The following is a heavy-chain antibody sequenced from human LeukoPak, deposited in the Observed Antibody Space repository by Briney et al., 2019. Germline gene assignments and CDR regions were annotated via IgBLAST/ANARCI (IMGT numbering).Heavy chain of an antibody. CDR1: GFTFSSYS. D-gene: IGHD5-18*01. Sequence: GGSLRLSCAASGFTFSSYSMNWVRQAPGKGLEWVSSISATSNYIYYADSVKGRFTISRDNAKNSLCLQMNSLRAEDTAVYYCARDRSGYTFDDWGQGTLVTVSS. J-gene: IGHJ4*02. CDR3: ARDRSGYTFDD. V-gene: IGHV3-21*01. CDR2: ISATSNYI.